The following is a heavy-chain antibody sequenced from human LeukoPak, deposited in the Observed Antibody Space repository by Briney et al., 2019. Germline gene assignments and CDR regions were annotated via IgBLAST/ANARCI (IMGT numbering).Heavy chain of an antibody. Sequence: GGSLRLSCAVSGITFSYYSMNWVRQAPGKGLEWISYISYDSAIKYYADSVRGRFTISRDNAKNSLSLQMHSLRAEDTAVYYCVRDNPRCCGVVPVNIDDFWGQGTLVTVSS. CDR2: ISYDSAIK. V-gene: IGHV3-48*01. D-gene: IGHD2-15*01. J-gene: IGHJ4*02. CDR3: VRDNPRCCGVVPVNIDDF. CDR1: GITFSYYS.